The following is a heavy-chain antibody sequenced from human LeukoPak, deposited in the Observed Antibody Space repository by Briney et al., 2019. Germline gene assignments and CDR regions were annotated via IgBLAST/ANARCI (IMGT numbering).Heavy chain of an antibody. D-gene: IGHD2-2*01. CDR1: GYTFTSYG. CDR3: ARGLVVVPAAMSY. Sequence: ASVKVSCKASGYTFTSYGISWVRQAPGQGLEWMGWINTNTGNPTYAQGFTGRFVFSLDTSVSTAYLQISSLKAEDTAVYYCARGLVVVPAAMSYWGQGTLVTVSS. J-gene: IGHJ4*02. V-gene: IGHV7-4-1*02. CDR2: INTNTGNP.